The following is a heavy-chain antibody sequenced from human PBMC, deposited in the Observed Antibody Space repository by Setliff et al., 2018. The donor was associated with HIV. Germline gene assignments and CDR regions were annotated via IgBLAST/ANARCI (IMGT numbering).Heavy chain of an antibody. V-gene: IGHV4-39*07. D-gene: IGHD2-8*01. CDR2: INHSGRA. CDR3: ARGAPYCNHGICHLFDY. J-gene: IGHJ4*01. CDR1: GGSISSSSYY. Sequence: PSETLSLTCTVSGGSISSSSYYWGWIRQPPGKGLEWLGEINHSGRAKYNPSLKSRASISADTSKNQFSLRLTSVTAADTAVYYCARGAPYCNHGICHLFDYWGHGNLVTVS.